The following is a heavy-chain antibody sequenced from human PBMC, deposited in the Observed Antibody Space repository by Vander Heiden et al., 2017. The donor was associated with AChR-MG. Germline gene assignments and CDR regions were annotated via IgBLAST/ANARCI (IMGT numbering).Heavy chain of an antibody. Sequence: QVQLQESGPGLVKPSETLSLTCTVSGGSINTYYWSWIRQPPGKGLDWIGYIYYTGSTNYNPSLERRVTISVDTSKNQFSLKLSSVTAADTAVYYCARSIYDSGSPYYYYMDVWGKGTTVTVSS. D-gene: IGHD3-10*01. CDR2: IYYTGST. CDR1: GGSINTYY. J-gene: IGHJ6*03. V-gene: IGHV4-59*01. CDR3: ARSIYDSGSPYYYYMDV.